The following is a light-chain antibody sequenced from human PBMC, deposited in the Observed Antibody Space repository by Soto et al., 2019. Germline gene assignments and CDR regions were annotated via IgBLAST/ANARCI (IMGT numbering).Light chain of an antibody. CDR2: GNN. CDR3: QSYDSSLRDVV. J-gene: IGLJ2*01. V-gene: IGLV1-40*01. CDR1: SSDIGAGYD. Sequence: QSVLTQPPSVSGAPGQRVTISCTGSSSDIGAGYDVHWYQQLPGTAPKLLIYGNNNRPSGVPDRFSGSKSGTSASLAITGLQAEDEADYYCQSYDSSLRDVVFGGGIKVTVL.